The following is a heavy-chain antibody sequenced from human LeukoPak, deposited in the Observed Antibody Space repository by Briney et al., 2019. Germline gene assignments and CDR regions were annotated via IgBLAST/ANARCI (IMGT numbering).Heavy chain of an antibody. J-gene: IGHJ1*01. V-gene: IGHV3-23*01. CDR3: AKDRIAVALSAEYFQH. CDR1: GFTFSSYA. CDR2: ISGSGGST. Sequence: GGSLRLSCAASGFTFSSYAMSWVRQAPGKGLAWVSSISGSGGSTYYADSVKGRFTISRDNSKSTLYLQMNSLRAEDTAVYYCAKDRIAVALSAEYFQHWGQGTLVTVSS. D-gene: IGHD6-19*01.